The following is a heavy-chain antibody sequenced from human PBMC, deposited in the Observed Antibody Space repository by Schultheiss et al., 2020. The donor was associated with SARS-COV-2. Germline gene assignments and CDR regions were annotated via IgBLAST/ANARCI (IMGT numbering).Heavy chain of an antibody. CDR1: GFTFSNAW. CDR3: ARDPSHYDFWSGYTPSGMDV. Sequence: GGSLRLSCAASGFTFSNAWMSWVRQAPGKGLEWVAVISYDGSNKYYADSVKGRFTISRDNSKNTLYLQMNSLKTEDTAVYYCARDPSHYDFWSGYTPSGMDVWGQGTTVTVAS. CDR2: ISYDGSNK. J-gene: IGHJ6*02. V-gene: IGHV3-30*03. D-gene: IGHD3-3*01.